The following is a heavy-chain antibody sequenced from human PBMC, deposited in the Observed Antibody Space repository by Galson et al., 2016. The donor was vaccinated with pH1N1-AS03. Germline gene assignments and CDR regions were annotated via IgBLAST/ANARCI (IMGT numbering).Heavy chain of an antibody. D-gene: IGHD5-24*01. V-gene: IGHV1-18*01. CDR2: ISAYNGNT. CDR1: GYTFTIYG. J-gene: IGHJ6*02. CDR3: AKVGGEGYNWYFYGMDV. Sequence: SVKVSCKASGYTFTIYGITWVRQAPGQGLEWMGWISAYNGNTKYAQKFPGRVTMTTDTSTSTAYMELRSLRSDDTAVYYCAKVGGEGYNWYFYGMDVWGQGTTVTVSS.